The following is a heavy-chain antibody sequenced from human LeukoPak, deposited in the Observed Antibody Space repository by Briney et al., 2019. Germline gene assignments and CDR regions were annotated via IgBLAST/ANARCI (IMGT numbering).Heavy chain of an antibody. Sequence: GGSLILSCAAAGFTFSSYWMHWVRQAPGKGLVWVSRINTDGTSTIYADSVKGRFTISRDNAKNTLYLQMNSLRAEDTAVYACARGNEWAFDYWAQGTLVTVSS. CDR1: GFTFSSYW. CDR3: ARGNEWAFDY. V-gene: IGHV3-74*01. D-gene: IGHD1-26*01. J-gene: IGHJ4*02. CDR2: INTDGTST.